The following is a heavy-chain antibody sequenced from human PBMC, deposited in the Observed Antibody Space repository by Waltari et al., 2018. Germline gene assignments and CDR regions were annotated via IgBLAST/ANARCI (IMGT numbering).Heavy chain of an antibody. V-gene: IGHV1-69*13. D-gene: IGHD2-21*01. J-gene: IGHJ2*01. CDR3: ARDRHFSDGGAYYESGL. Sequence: QVQLVQSGSEVKKPGSSVKVSCKASGGTFGSYAVSWVRQAPGQGLEWGGGIKPVLGTTSYAQKFQDRVTLIADDSGSTVYMELSSLKSDDTAVYYCARDRHFSDGGAYYESGLWGRGTLVTVSS. CDR2: IKPVLGTT. CDR1: GGTFGSYA.